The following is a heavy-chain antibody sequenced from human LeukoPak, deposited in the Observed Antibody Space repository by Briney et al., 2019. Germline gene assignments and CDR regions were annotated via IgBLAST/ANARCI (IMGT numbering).Heavy chain of an antibody. CDR3: ARGRRPFRAGFDP. CDR1: GGSFSGYY. CDR2: INHSGST. J-gene: IGHJ5*02. V-gene: IGHV4-34*01. Sequence: SETLSLTCAVYGGSFSGYYWSWIRQPPGKGLEWIGEINHSGSTNYNPSLKSRVTISVDTSKNQFSLKLSSVTAADMAVYYCARGRRPFRAGFDPWGQGTLVTVSS.